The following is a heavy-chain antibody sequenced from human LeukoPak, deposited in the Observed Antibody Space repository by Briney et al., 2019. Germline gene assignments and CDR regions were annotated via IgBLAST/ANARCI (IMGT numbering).Heavy chain of an antibody. D-gene: IGHD3-22*01. Sequence: SETLSLTCTVSGGSISSYYWSWIRQPPGKGLEWIGYIYYSGSTNYNPSLKSRVTISVDTSKNQFSLKLSSVTAADTAVYYCARGRYTYYYDSSGLSYFDYWGQGTLVTVSS. J-gene: IGHJ4*02. CDR2: IYYSGST. V-gene: IGHV4-59*08. CDR1: GGSISSYY. CDR3: ARGRYTYYYDSSGLSYFDY.